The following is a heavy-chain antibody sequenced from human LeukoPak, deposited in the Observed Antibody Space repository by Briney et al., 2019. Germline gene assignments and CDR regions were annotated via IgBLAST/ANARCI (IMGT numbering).Heavy chain of an antibody. J-gene: IGHJ4*02. Sequence: GGSLTLSCAPSGFTFTDYSMNWVRQAPGKGLEWVAHISTVSTYTHYTDSVKGRFTISRDNRKNLLYLQMSSLGAEDTAVYYCARALGYSYGYAVDYWGQGTLVTVSS. V-gene: IGHV3-21*01. D-gene: IGHD5-18*01. CDR1: GFTFTDYS. CDR2: ISTVSTYT. CDR3: ARALGYSYGYAVDY.